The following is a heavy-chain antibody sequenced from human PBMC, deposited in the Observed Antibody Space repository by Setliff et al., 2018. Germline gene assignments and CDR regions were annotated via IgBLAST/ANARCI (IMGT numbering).Heavy chain of an antibody. CDR2: LNPNSGGT. CDR1: GYTFTGYY. D-gene: IGHD3-9*01. J-gene: IGHJ4*02. CDR3: ARGKYDILTGEYYFDF. Sequence: GASVKVSCKASGYTFTGYYIHWVRQAPGQGLEWMGCLNPNSGGTNSTRKFEGCVTMTRDTSISAAYMGLSSLKSNDTAVYYCARGKYDILTGEYYFDFWGQGTLVTVSS. V-gene: IGHV1-2*04.